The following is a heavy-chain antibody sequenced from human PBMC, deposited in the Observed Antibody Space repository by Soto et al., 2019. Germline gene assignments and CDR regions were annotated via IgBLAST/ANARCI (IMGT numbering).Heavy chain of an antibody. CDR3: ARGGGSTDYVANYYFDY. CDR1: GGSLSSGSFS. Sequence: QLRLQESGSGLVKPSQTLSLTCTVSGGSLSSGSFSWGWIRQPPGKGLEWIGYINYSGNTYYNPSLRRRVTMSRDMSTNQFSLKLGSVPAAGPAGYYCARGGGSTDYVANYYFDYWGRGTLVTVSS. J-gene: IGHJ4*02. V-gene: IGHV4-30-2*01. CDR2: INYSGNT. D-gene: IGHD4-17*01.